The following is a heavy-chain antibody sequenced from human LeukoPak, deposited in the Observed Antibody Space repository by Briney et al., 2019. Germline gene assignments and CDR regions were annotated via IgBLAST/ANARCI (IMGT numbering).Heavy chain of an antibody. V-gene: IGHV4-30-4*08. D-gene: IGHD3-3*01. CDR2: IYYSGST. J-gene: IGHJ4*02. CDR1: GGSISSGDYY. Sequence: SQTLSLTCTVSGGSISSGDYYWSWLRQPPGKGLEWIGYIYYSGSTYYNPSLKSRVTISVDTSKNQFSLKLSSVTAADTAVYYCAREVRTIFGVVQKDDYWGQGTLVTVSS. CDR3: AREVRTIFGVVQKDDY.